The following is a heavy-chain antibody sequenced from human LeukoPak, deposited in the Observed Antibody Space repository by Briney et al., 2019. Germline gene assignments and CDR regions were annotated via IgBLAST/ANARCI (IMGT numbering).Heavy chain of an antibody. Sequence: LRLSCAASGFTFSSYAMSWIRQPPGKGLEWIGYIYYSGSTYYNPSLKSRVTISVDTSKNQFSLKLSSVTAADTAVYYCASHYGSGSYGFDYWGQGTLVTVSS. V-gene: IGHV4-30-4*08. D-gene: IGHD3-10*01. CDR1: GFTFSSYA. CDR2: IYYSGST. J-gene: IGHJ4*02. CDR3: ASHYGSGSYGFDY.